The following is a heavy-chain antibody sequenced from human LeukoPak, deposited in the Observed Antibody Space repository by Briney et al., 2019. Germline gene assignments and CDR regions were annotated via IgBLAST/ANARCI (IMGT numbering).Heavy chain of an antibody. D-gene: IGHD1-1*01. V-gene: IGHV3-11*04. CDR2: ISSDGNSL. CDR1: GFTLSDYH. CDR3: ARGYNGLY. Sequence: PGGSLRLSCAASGFTLSDYHMSWIRQAPGKGLEWTSYISSDGNSLYYADSVKGRFTISRDTAKNALYLQMNSLRAEDTAIYYCARGYNGLYWGRGTLVTVSS. J-gene: IGHJ4*02.